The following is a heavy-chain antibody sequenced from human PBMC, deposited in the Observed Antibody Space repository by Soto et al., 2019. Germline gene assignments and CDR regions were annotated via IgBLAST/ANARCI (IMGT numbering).Heavy chain of an antibody. CDR3: ARKQWLVREVVVYFDY. CDR2: IYYSGST. Sequence: QLQLQESGPGLVKPSETLSLTCTVSGGSISSSSYYWGWIRQPPGKGLEWIGSIYYSGSTYYNPSLKSRVTISVDTSKNQFSLKLSSVTAADTAVYYCARKQWLVREVVVYFDYWGQGTLVTVSS. CDR1: GGSISSSSYY. V-gene: IGHV4-39*01. J-gene: IGHJ4*02. D-gene: IGHD6-19*01.